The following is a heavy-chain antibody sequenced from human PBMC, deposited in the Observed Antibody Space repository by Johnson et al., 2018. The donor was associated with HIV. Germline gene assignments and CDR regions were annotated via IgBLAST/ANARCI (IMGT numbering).Heavy chain of an antibody. D-gene: IGHD3-22*01. V-gene: IGHV3-7*04. CDR1: GFTFSSYW. J-gene: IGHJ3*02. CDR2: IKEDGSEK. Sequence: VQLVESGGGLVQPGGSLRLSCAASGFTFSSYWMSWVRQAPGKGLEWVANIKEDGSEKYYADSVKGRFTISRDNSKNTLYLQMNSLRAEDTAVYYCARDDRDAFDIWGQGTMVTVSS. CDR3: ARDDRDAFDI.